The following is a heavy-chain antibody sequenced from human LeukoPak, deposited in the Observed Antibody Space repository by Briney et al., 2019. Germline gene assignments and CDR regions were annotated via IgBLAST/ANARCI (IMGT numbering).Heavy chain of an antibody. CDR2: IIPIFGTA. V-gene: IGHV1-69*01. CDR3: ARERHYSGYAYTIDY. CDR1: GGTFSSYA. D-gene: IGHD5-12*01. J-gene: IGHJ4*02. Sequence: SVKVSCKASGGTFSSYAISWVRQAPGQGLEWMGGIIPIFGTANYAQKFQGRATITADESTSTAYMELSSPRSEDTAVYYCARERHYSGYAYTIDYWGQGTLVTVSS.